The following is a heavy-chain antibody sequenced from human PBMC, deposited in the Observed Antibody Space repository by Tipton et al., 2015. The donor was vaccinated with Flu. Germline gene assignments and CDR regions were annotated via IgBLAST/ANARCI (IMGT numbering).Heavy chain of an antibody. CDR3: ARSPSYSGSGVYPYDFDD. CDR2: IKQDASEK. J-gene: IGHJ4*02. CDR1: GFSVSNNY. Sequence: AVSGFSVSNNYMTWVSQAPGKGLEWLANIKQDASEKHYVDSVKGRFSISRDNAKNSLYLQIDNLRVEDTAVYYCARSPSYSGSGVYPYDFDDWGQGTLVAVSS. V-gene: IGHV3-7*02. D-gene: IGHD3-10*01.